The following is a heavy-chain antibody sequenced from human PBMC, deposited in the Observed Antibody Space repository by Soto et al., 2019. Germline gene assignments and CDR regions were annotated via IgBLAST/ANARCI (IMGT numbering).Heavy chain of an antibody. Sequence: EVQLLESGGGLVQPGGSLRLSCTASGFTFSGFAMNWVRQPPGKGLEWVSSVDYTGSFTFYAASVKGRFTISRDNSKNMVYLELNSLRAEDTAVYYCAKRSGGFSEFDYWGQGTLVIVSS. J-gene: IGHJ4*02. D-gene: IGHD5-12*01. V-gene: IGHV3-23*01. CDR1: GFTFSGFA. CDR3: AKRSGGFSEFDY. CDR2: VDYTGSFT.